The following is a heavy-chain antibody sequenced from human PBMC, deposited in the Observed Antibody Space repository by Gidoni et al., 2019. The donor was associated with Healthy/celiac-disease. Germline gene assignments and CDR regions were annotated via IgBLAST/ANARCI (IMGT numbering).Heavy chain of an antibody. CDR1: GGSISNSNYY. J-gene: IGHJ4*02. CDR2: IYYSGNT. D-gene: IGHD3-16*02. Sequence: QLQLQESGPGLVKPSETLSLTCTVSGGSISNSNYYWAWIRQPPGQGLEWIGSIYYSGNTHSHPSLKSRATISVDTSKYQFSLKMYSVTASDTSVYYCARLSSTSLSFYLDYWGQGTLVTVSS. CDR3: ARLSSTSLSFYLDY. V-gene: IGHV4-39*01.